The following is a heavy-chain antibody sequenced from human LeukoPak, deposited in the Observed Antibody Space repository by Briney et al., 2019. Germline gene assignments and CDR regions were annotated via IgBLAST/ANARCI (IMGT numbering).Heavy chain of an antibody. J-gene: IGHJ4*02. Sequence: SGGSLRLSCTVSGFTLSSYEMTWIRQAPGKGLEWVSSIEYSETSTHYADSVKGRFTISRDNSKNTLYLQLNSLSDEDTAVYFCTRNSGWYGISRGQGTLVTVSS. CDR3: TRNSGWYGIS. D-gene: IGHD6-19*01. V-gene: IGHV3-23*01. CDR1: GFTLSSYE. CDR2: IEYSETST.